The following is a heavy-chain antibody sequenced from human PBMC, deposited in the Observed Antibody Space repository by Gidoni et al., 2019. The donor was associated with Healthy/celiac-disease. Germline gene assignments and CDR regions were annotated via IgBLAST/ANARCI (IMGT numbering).Heavy chain of an antibody. D-gene: IGHD6-6*01. CDR1: GGPISSYY. CDR3: ARHSLAARRGFDY. V-gene: IGHV4-59*08. CDR2: IYYSGST. J-gene: IGHJ4*02. Sequence: QVQLQESGPGLVKPSETLSLTCTVSGGPISSYYWSWIRQPPGKGLEWIGYIYYSGSTNYNPSLKSRVTISVDTSKNQFSLKLSSVTAADTAVYYCARHSLAARRGFDYWGQGTLVTVSS.